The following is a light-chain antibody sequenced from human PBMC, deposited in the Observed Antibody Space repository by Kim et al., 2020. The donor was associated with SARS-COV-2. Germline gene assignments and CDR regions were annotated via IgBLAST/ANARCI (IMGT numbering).Light chain of an antibody. CDR3: QAWDNRGV. CDR2: EDR. V-gene: IGLV3-1*01. J-gene: IGLJ3*02. CDR1: KLGDKY. Sequence: SYELTQPPSVSVSPGQTARITCSGDKLGDKYVCWYQQKPGQSPVLVIYEDRKRPSGIPERFSGSNSGNTATLTISGTQAMDEADYYCQAWDNRGVFGGGTKLTVL.